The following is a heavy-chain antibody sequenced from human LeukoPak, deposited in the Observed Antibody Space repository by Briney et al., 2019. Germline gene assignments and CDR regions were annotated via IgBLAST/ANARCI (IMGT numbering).Heavy chain of an antibody. D-gene: IGHD6-13*01. Sequence: GGSLRLSCAASGFTFSSYAMTWVRQAPGKGLEWVSVISGGGGSTYYADSVKGRFTISRDNSKNTVYLQMNSLRAEDTAVYYCAKFGHNGIAAAGTPDYWGQGTLVTVSS. CDR3: AKFGHNGIAAAGTPDY. CDR2: ISGGGGST. CDR1: GFTFSSYA. J-gene: IGHJ4*02. V-gene: IGHV3-23*01.